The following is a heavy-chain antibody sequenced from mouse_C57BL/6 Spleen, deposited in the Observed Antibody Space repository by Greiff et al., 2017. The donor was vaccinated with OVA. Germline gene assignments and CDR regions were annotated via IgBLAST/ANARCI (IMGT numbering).Heavy chain of an antibody. CDR3: ARSLYGNYHWYFDV. CDR1: GYTFTGYW. V-gene: IGHV1-9*01. Sequence: QVQLQQPGAELMKPGASVKLSCKATGYTFTGYWIEWVKQRPGHGLEWIGEILPGSGSTNYNEKFKGKATYTADTSSNTAYMQLSSRTTEDSAIEYCARSLYGNYHWYFDVWGTGTTVTVSS. D-gene: IGHD2-1*01. CDR2: ILPGSGST. J-gene: IGHJ1*03.